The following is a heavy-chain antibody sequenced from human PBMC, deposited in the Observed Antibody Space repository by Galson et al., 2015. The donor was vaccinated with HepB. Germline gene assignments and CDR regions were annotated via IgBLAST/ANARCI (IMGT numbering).Heavy chain of an antibody. D-gene: IGHD2-8*02. CDR2: INPTSGGT. Sequence: SVKVSCKASGYIFSGYYIHWVRQAPGQGLEWMGWINPTSGGTTFARKFQGRVTMTRDTSISTAYMELSRLTSDDTAGYYCARDRRGRIALATPRDPSMDVWGQGTTVTVSS. CDR3: ARDRRGRIALATPRDPSMDV. J-gene: IGHJ6*02. V-gene: IGHV1-2*02. CDR1: GYIFSGYY.